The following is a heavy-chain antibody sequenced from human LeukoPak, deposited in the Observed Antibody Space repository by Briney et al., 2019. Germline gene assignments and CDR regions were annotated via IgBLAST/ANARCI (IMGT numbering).Heavy chain of an antibody. CDR2: INHSGST. Sequence: SETLSLTCAVYGGSFSGYYWSWIRQPPGKGLEWIGEINHSGSTNYNPSLKSRVTISVDTSKNQFSLKLSSVTAADTAVYYCARGSRSGSYSRGAFEIWGQGTMVTVSS. CDR1: GGSFSGYY. V-gene: IGHV4-34*01. CDR3: ARGSRSGSYSRGAFEI. J-gene: IGHJ3*02. D-gene: IGHD1-26*01.